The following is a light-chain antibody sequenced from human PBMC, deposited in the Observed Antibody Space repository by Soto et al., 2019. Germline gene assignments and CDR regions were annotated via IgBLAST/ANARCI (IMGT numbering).Light chain of an antibody. Sequence: DIQMTQSPSTLSASLGDRLTLTGRASKNIHTWVTWYKQKPGKAPKILIYDASSLESGVQSRVSVSGSGTEFTLPIRSMKPDEFATYYCQQYNTFWTFGPETKVDIK. V-gene: IGKV1-5*01. CDR2: DAS. CDR1: KNIHTW. CDR3: QQYNTFWT. J-gene: IGKJ1*01.